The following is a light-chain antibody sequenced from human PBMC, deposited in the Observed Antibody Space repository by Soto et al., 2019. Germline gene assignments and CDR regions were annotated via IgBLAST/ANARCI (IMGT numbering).Light chain of an antibody. CDR3: QQYGSSPRT. J-gene: IGKJ1*01. V-gene: IGKV3-20*01. CDR2: GAS. CDR1: QTVTRSS. Sequence: PGERATLSCRASQTVTRSSLAWYQQKPGQAPRLLIYGASSRATGIPDRFSGSGSGTDFTLTVSRLEPEDFAVYYCQQYGSSPRTFDQGTKVEIK.